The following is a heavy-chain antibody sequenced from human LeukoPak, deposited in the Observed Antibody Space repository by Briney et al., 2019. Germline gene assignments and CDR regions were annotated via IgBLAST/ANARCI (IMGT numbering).Heavy chain of an antibody. CDR1: GGSISSGGYY. J-gene: IGHJ5*02. D-gene: IGHD2-15*01. V-gene: IGHV4-30-2*01. CDR3: ARVGAYCSGGSCYSEDWFDP. Sequence: SQTLSLTCTVSGGSISSGGYYWSWIRQPPGKGLEWIGYIYHSGSTYYNPSLKSRVTISVDRSKNQFSLKLSSVTAADTAVYYCARVGAYCSGGSCYSEDWFDPWGQGTLVTVSS. CDR2: IYHSGST.